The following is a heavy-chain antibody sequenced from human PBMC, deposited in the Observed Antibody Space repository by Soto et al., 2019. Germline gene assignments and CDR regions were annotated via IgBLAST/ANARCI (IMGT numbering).Heavy chain of an antibody. Sequence: SLTCAVYGGSFSGYYWSWIRQPPGKGLEWIGEINHSGSTNYNPSLKSRVTISVDTSKNQFSLKLSSVTAADTAVYYCARGLRVAAAGTYYSYYGMDVWGQGTTVTVSS. D-gene: IGHD6-13*01. CDR1: GGSFSGYY. CDR2: INHSGST. J-gene: IGHJ6*02. V-gene: IGHV4-34*01. CDR3: ARGLRVAAAGTYYSYYGMDV.